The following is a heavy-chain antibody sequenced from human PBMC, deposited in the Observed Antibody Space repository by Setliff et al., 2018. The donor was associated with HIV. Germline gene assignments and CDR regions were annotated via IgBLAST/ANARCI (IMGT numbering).Heavy chain of an antibody. CDR3: ARLSGGMVPNY. D-gene: IGHD3-10*01. V-gene: IGHV4-39*01. CDR2: IHHSGTA. Sequence: WFRQTPGKGLEWIGSIHHSGTAYDNPSLKSRVTISVDPSKNQILLRLSSVTAADTAVYYCARLSGGMVPNYWGQGTLVTVSS. J-gene: IGHJ4*02.